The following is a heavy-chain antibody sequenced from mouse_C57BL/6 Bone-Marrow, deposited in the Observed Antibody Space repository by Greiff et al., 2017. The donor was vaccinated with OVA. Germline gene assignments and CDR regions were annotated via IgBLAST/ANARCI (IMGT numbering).Heavy chain of an antibody. D-gene: IGHD1-1*01. J-gene: IGHJ2*01. CDR2: IRSKSNNYAT. Sequence: GGGLVQPKGSLKLSCAASGFSFNTYAMNWVRQAPGKGLEWVARIRSKSNNYATYYADSVKDRFTISRDDSESMLYLQMNNLKTEDTAMYYCVRHGSSRDYFDYWGQGTTLTVSS. CDR1: GFSFNTYA. CDR3: VRHGSSRDYFDY. V-gene: IGHV10-1*01.